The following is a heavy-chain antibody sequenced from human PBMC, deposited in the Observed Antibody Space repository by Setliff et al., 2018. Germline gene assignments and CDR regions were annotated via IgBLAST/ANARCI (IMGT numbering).Heavy chain of an antibody. CDR3: ARHSGRYYVPGTFDS. Sequence: SVKVSCKASGGSFSSNQFIWVRQAPGQGLELMGGIIPAFTTANYEPKFDDRLRVTADESTSTAYMELSSLRSDDTAIYFCARHSGRYYVPGTFDSWGQGTLVTVSS. CDR2: IIPAFTTA. J-gene: IGHJ4*02. CDR1: GGSFSSNQ. D-gene: IGHD3-22*01. V-gene: IGHV1-69*13.